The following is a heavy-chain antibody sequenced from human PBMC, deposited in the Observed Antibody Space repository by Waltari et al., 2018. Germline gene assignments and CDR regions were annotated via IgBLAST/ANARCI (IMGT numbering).Heavy chain of an antibody. Sequence: QVELQESGPGLVKASETLSLTYTVSGGSISTYYWSWIRQPPGKGLEYIGYVYYTWTTNSSPTLKNRVTISLDTAKNQFSLKVISVTAAHTAVYYCARADSSTAYFYYYMDVWGTGTTVTVSS. CDR1: GGSISTYY. D-gene: IGHD6-13*01. CDR3: ARADSSTAYFYYYMDV. CDR2: VYYTWTT. V-gene: IGHV4-59*01. J-gene: IGHJ6*03.